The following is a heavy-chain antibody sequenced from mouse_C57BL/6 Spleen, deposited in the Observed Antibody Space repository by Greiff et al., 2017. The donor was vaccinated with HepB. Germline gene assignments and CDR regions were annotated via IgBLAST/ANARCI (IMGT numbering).Heavy chain of an antibody. J-gene: IGHJ2*01. CDR2: INPGSGGT. Sequence: QVQLQQSGAELVRPGTSVKVSCKASGYAFTNYLIEWVKQRPGQGLEWIGVINPGSGGTNYKEKFKGKATLTADKSSSTAYMQLSSLTSEDSAVYFCARTVYFDYCGQGTTLTVSS. D-gene: IGHD1-1*01. CDR3: ARTVYFDY. V-gene: IGHV1-54*01. CDR1: GYAFTNYL.